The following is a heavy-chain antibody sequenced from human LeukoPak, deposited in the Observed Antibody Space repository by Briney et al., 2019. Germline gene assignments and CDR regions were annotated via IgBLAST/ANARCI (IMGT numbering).Heavy chain of an antibody. D-gene: IGHD3-10*01. J-gene: IGHJ4*02. V-gene: IGHV3-15*01. CDR2: IKSKNDGGTP. CDR1: GFTFSNAW. Sequence: GSLRLSCAASGFTFSNAWMSWVRQAPGKGLEWVGRIKSKNDGGTPDYAAPVKGRFTISRDDSKNTLYLQMNSLKPDEDTAVYYCISHYYGSGSYDYWGQGTLVTVSS. CDR3: ISHYYGSGSYDY.